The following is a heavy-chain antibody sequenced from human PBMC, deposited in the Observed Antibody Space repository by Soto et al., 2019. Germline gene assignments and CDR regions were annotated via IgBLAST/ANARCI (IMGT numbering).Heavy chain of an antibody. CDR1: GHPFTSYY. J-gene: IGHJ6*02. D-gene: IGHD3-10*01. CDR3: AGTSGSGILVGYYGMDV. V-gene: IGHV1-46*01. CDR2: INPSGGST. Sequence: ASVKVSCKASGHPFTSYYMHWVRQAPGQGLEWMGIINPSGGSTSYAQKFQGRVTMTRDTSTSTVDMELSSLRSEDTAVYYCAGTSGSGILVGYYGMDVWGQGTTVTVS.